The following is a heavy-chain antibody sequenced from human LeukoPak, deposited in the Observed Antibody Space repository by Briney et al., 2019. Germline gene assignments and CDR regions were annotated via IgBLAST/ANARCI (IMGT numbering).Heavy chain of an antibody. CDR1: GCTFSSYA. Sequence: GGSLRLSCAASGCTFSSYAMHWVRQAPGKGLEWVAVISYDGSNKYYADSVKGRFAISRDNSKNTLYLQMNSLRAEDTAVYYCARGGRYSSSSPALIWGQGTLVTVSS. V-gene: IGHV3-30*09. CDR2: ISYDGSNK. CDR3: ARGGRYSSSSPALI. D-gene: IGHD6-6*01. J-gene: IGHJ4*02.